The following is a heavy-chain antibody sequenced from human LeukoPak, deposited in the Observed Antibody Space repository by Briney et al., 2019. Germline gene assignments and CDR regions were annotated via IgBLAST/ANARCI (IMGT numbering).Heavy chain of an antibody. V-gene: IGHV3-66*02. D-gene: IGHD2-2*01. CDR3: ARSPGVVPAAQTYYFDY. CDR2: IYSGGST. Sequence: QPGGSLRLSCAASGFTVSSNYMSWVRQAPGKGLEWVSVIYSGGSTYYADSVKGRFTISRDNSKNTLYLQMNSLRAEDTAVYYCARSPGVVPAAQTYYFDYWGQGTLVTVSS. J-gene: IGHJ4*02. CDR1: GFTVSSNY.